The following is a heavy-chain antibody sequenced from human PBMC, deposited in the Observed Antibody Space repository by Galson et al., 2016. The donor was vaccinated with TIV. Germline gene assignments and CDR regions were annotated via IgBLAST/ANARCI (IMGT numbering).Heavy chain of an antibody. Sequence: QSGAEVKKPGESLIISCKASGYMFSAHWFGWVRQMPGKGPEWIGIMNPSDSETRYSPSFEGQATISADNSISTAYLQWHSLKASDTAVYYCAKGKEYYEFWGQGTLVTVSS. CDR1: GYMFSAHW. CDR2: MNPSDSET. D-gene: IGHD3-16*01. V-gene: IGHV5-51*03. J-gene: IGHJ4*02. CDR3: AKGKEYYEF.